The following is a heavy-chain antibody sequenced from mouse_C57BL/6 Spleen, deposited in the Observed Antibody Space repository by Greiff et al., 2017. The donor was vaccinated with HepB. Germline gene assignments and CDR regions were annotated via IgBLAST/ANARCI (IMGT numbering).Heavy chain of an antibody. CDR1: GYTFTSYW. CDR2: IYPGSGST. CDR3: AKIYYYGSGYFDV. J-gene: IGHJ1*03. V-gene: IGHV1-55*01. D-gene: IGHD1-1*01. Sequence: VQLQQSGAELVKPGASVKMSCKASGYTFTSYWITWVKQRPRQGLEWIGDIYPGSGSTNYNEKFKSKATLTVDTSSSTAYMQLSSLTSEDSAVYYCAKIYYYGSGYFDVWGTGTTVTVSS.